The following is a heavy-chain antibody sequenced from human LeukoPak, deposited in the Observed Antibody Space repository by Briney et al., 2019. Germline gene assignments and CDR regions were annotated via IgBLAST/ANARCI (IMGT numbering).Heavy chain of an antibody. CDR2: IIPIFGTA. CDR1: GGTFSSYA. J-gene: IGHJ4*02. V-gene: IGHV1-69*05. Sequence: SVRVPCKASGGTFSSYAISWVRQAPGQGLEWMGRIIPIFGTANYAQKFQGRVTITTDESTSTAYMELSSLRSEDTAVYYCARDVYLYYDSSGYLNWGQGTLVTVSS. D-gene: IGHD3-22*01. CDR3: ARDVYLYYDSSGYLN.